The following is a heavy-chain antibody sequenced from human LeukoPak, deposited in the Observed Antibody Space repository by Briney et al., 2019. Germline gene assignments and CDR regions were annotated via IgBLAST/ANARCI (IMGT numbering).Heavy chain of an antibody. V-gene: IGHV1-2*02. Sequence: ASVKVSCKASGYTFTGYYMHWVRQAPGKGLEWMGWINPNSGGTNYAQKFQGRVTMTRDTSISTAYMELSRLRSDDTAVYYCARYYDFWSGFASTNWFDPWGQGTLVTVSS. CDR2: INPNSGGT. CDR3: ARYYDFWSGFASTNWFDP. D-gene: IGHD3-3*01. CDR1: GYTFTGYY. J-gene: IGHJ5*02.